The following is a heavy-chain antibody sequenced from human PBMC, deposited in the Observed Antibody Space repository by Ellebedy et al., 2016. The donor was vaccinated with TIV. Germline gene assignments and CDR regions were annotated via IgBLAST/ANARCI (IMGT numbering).Heavy chain of an antibody. V-gene: IGHV1-18*01. D-gene: IGHD2-15*01. CDR3: ARANQQGVVVVGPAPNFDF. CDR2: ISAHNGNT. CDR1: AYTLSSYY. J-gene: IGHJ4*02. Sequence: ASVKVSCKASAYTLSSYYMHWVRQAPGQGLEWMGWISAHNGNTNYAQKFQGRVTMTTDTSTSTAFMEVRSLRSDETAVYYCARANQQGVVVVGPAPNFDFWGQGTLVTVSS.